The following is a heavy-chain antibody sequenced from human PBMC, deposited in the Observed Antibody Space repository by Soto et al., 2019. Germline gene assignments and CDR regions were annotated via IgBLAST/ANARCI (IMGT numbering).Heavy chain of an antibody. J-gene: IGHJ4*02. Sequence: QVQLVQSGAEVKKPGSSVNVSCKASGGTFSSYAISWVRQAPGQGLEWMGGIIPIFGTANYAQKFQGRVTITADESTSTAYMELSSLRSEDTAVYYCATSPGGAIVGATGFDYWGQGTLVTVSS. CDR2: IIPIFGTA. V-gene: IGHV1-69*01. CDR1: GGTFSSYA. CDR3: ATSPGGAIVGATGFDY. D-gene: IGHD1-26*01.